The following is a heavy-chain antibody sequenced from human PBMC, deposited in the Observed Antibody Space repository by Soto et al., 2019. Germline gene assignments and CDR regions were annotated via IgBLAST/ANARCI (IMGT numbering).Heavy chain of an antibody. V-gene: IGHV4-59*01. CDR3: VRVRSGNPDY. J-gene: IGHJ4*02. Sequence: SETLSLTCTVSGGSISSYYWSWIRQPPGKGLEWIGYIYYSGSTNYNPSLKSRVTISVDTSKNQFSLKLSSVTAADTAVYYCVRVRSGNPDYWGQGTLVTVST. CDR1: GGSISSYY. D-gene: IGHD3-10*01. CDR2: IYYSGST.